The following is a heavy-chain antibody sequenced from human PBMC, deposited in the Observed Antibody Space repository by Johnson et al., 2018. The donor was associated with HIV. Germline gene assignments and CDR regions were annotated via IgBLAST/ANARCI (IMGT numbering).Heavy chain of an antibody. V-gene: IGHV3-30*03. J-gene: IGHJ3*02. CDR1: GFTFSSYG. D-gene: IGHD3-3*01. Sequence: QVQLVESGGGVVQPGRSLKVSCAASGFTFSSYGMHWVRQVPGKGLEWVAVISYDGSNKYYVDSVKGRFTISRDNAKNSLYLQMTSMRAEDTAVYHCATDIPVTIFGVVDDVFDIWGQGTMVTVSS. CDR2: ISYDGSNK. CDR3: ATDIPVTIFGVVDDVFDI.